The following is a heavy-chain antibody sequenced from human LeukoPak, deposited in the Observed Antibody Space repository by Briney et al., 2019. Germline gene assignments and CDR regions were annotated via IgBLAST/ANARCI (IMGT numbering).Heavy chain of an antibody. D-gene: IGHD3-22*01. J-gene: IGHJ4*02. CDR3: ARSRSYYYDSSGYSH. Sequence: GGSLRLSCAASGFTFSDYYMSWSRQAPGKGLEWVSYISSSGSTIYYADSVKGRFTISRDNAKNSLYLQMNSLRAEDTAVYYCARSRSYYYDSSGYSHWGQGTLVTVSS. V-gene: IGHV3-11*04. CDR2: ISSSGSTI. CDR1: GFTFSDYY.